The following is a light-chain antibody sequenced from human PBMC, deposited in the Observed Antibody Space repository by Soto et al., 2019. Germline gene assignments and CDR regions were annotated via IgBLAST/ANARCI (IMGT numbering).Light chain of an antibody. CDR3: CSYAGGSTFV. CDR1: SSDVGTYNL. J-gene: IGLJ1*01. CDR2: EGS. V-gene: IGLV2-23*01. Sequence: QSALTQPASVSGSPGQSITISCTGTSSDVGTYNLVSWYQQRPGKAPKLTIYEGSQRPSGVSSRFSGSKSGNTASLTISGLQAEDEADYYCCSYAGGSTFVFGTGTKLTVL.